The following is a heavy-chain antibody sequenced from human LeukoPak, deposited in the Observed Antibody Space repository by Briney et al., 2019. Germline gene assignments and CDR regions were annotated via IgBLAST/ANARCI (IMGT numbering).Heavy chain of an antibody. D-gene: IGHD3-3*01. Sequence: PSETLSLTCAVYGGSFSGYYWSWIRQPPGKGLEWIGEINHSGSTNYNPSLKSRVTISVDTSKNQFSLKLSSVTAADTAVYYCARHRGYGFWSGYYYYFDYWGQGTLVTVSS. V-gene: IGHV4-34*01. CDR2: INHSGST. CDR1: GGSFSGYY. CDR3: ARHRGYGFWSGYYYYFDY. J-gene: IGHJ4*02.